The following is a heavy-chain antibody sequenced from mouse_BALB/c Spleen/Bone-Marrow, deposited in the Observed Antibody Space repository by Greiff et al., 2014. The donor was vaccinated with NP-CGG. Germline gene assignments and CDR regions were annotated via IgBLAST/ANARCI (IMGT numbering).Heavy chain of an antibody. V-gene: IGHV14-3*02. Sequence: EVQLHQSGAELVKPGASVKLSCTASGFNIKDTYMHWVKQRPEQGLEWIGRIDPANGNTKYDPKFQGKATITADTSSNTAYLQLSSLTSEDTAVYYCARYYYGSSYAMDYWGQGTSVTVSS. CDR2: IDPANGNT. CDR1: GFNIKDTY. CDR3: ARYYYGSSYAMDY. D-gene: IGHD1-1*01. J-gene: IGHJ4*01.